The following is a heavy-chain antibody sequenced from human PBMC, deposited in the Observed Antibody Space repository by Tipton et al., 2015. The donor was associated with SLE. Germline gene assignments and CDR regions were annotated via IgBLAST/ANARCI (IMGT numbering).Heavy chain of an antibody. CDR3: ARRRYSSGWYTY. CDR2: INHSGST. V-gene: IGHV4-34*01. Sequence: TLSLTCAVYGGSFSGYYWSWIRQYPGKGLERIGEINHSGSTNYNPSLKSRVTISVDTSKNQFSLKLSSVTAADTAVYYCARRRYSSGWYTYWGQGTLVTVSS. D-gene: IGHD6-19*01. CDR1: GGSFSGYY. J-gene: IGHJ4*02.